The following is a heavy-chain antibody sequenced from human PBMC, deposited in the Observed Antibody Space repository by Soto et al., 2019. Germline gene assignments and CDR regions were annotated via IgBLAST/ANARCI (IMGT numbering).Heavy chain of an antibody. Sequence: GGSLRLSCAASGFTFSSYSMNWVRQAPGKGLEWVSYISSSSSTIYYADSVKGRFTISRDNAKNSLYLHMNSLRDEDTAVYYCARDGDTAMVTSPHYYYGMDVWGQGTTVTVSS. CDR1: GFTFSSYS. D-gene: IGHD5-18*01. CDR2: ISSSSSTI. V-gene: IGHV3-48*02. CDR3: ARDGDTAMVTSPHYYYGMDV. J-gene: IGHJ6*02.